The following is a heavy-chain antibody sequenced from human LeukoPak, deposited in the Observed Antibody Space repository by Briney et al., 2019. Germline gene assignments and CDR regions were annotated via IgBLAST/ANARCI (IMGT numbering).Heavy chain of an antibody. CDR3: AGVDAAMPDAFDI. D-gene: IGHD5-18*01. V-gene: IGHV3-30*03. CDR1: GFTFSSYG. Sequence: GGSLRLSCATSGFTFSSYGMHWVRQAPGKGLEWVAVISYDGSNKYYADSVKGRFTISRDNSKNTLYLQMNSLRPEDTAVYYCAGVDAAMPDAFDIWGQGTTVTVSS. J-gene: IGHJ3*02. CDR2: ISYDGSNK.